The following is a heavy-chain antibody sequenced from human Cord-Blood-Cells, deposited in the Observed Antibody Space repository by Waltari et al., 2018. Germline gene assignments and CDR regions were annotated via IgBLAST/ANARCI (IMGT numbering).Heavy chain of an antibody. D-gene: IGHD3-3*01. CDR2: IIPILGIA. J-gene: IGHJ6*03. V-gene: IGHV1-69*09. CDR3: ARTIRSGYYQYYYYYYMDV. Sequence: QVQLVQSGAEVKKPGSSVKVSCKASGGTFSSYAISWVRQAPGQGLEWMGRIIPILGIANYAQKFQGRVTITADKSTSTAYMELSSLRSEDTAVYYCARTIRSGYYQYYYYYYMDVWGKGTTVTVSS. CDR1: GGTFSSYA.